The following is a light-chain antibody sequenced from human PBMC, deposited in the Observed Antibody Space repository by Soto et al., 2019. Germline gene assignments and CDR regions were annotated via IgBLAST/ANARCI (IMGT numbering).Light chain of an antibody. Sequence: EIVLTQSPATLSLSPGERATLSCRASQSVSRSLAWFQQKPGQAPRLLIYDASNRATGIPARFSGSGSGTDFTLTISSPQPEDFATYYCQQVKSYPITFGQGTRLEI. J-gene: IGKJ5*01. CDR2: DAS. CDR3: QQVKSYPIT. CDR1: QSVSRS. V-gene: IGKV3-11*01.